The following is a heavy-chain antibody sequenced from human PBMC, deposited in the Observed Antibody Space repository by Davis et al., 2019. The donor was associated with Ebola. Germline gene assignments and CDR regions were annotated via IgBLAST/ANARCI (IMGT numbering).Heavy chain of an antibody. CDR1: GGSISSSSYY. D-gene: IGHD6-19*01. V-gene: IGHV4-39*01. CDR3: ARGRRWLTGYYFDY. Sequence: MPSETLSLTCTVSGGSISSSSYYWGWIRQPPGKGLEWIGSIYYSGSTYYNPSLKSRVTISVDTSKNQFSLKLSSVTAADTAVYYCARGRRWLTGYYFDYWGQGTLVTVSP. J-gene: IGHJ4*02. CDR2: IYYSGST.